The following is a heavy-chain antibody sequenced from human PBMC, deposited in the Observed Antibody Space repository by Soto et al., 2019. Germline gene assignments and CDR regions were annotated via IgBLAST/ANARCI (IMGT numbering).Heavy chain of an antibody. D-gene: IGHD1-20*01. CDR1: GGSISSSSYY. Sequence: PSETLSLTCTVSGGSISSSSYYWGWIRRPPGKGLEWIGSIYYSGSTYYNPSLKSRVTISVDTSKNQFSLKLSSVTAADTAVYYCARDRAKWKDYYYYGMDVWGQGTTVTVSS. V-gene: IGHV4-39*02. J-gene: IGHJ6*02. CDR2: IYYSGST. CDR3: ARDRAKWKDYYYYGMDV.